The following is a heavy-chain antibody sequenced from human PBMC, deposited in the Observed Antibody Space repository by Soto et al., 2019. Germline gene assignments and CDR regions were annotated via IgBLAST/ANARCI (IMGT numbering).Heavy chain of an antibody. V-gene: IGHV5-51*01. CDR1: GYRFTSYW. CDR2: IYPGDSDT. J-gene: IGHJ6*04. D-gene: IGHD5-12*01. Sequence: GESLKISCRGAGYRFTSYWIAWVRQMPGKGLEWMGIIYPGDSDTRYSPSFQGQVSISADKSINTAYLQWSSLKASDTAMYYCAKLLRPYDSPYYFYTVTAVWGNGTTVPVSP. CDR3: AKLLRPYDSPYYFYTVTAV.